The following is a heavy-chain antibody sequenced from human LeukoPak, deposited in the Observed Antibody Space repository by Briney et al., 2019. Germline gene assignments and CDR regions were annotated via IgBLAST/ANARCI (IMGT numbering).Heavy chain of an antibody. D-gene: IGHD2-15*01. CDR2: IKQDGSVR. J-gene: IGHJ3*02. Sequence: PGGSLGLSCAASGFTFSTYWMNWVRQAPGKGLEWVAIIKQDGSVRFYVDSVKDRFTISRDNAKNSLYLQMSSLRAEDTAIYYCARGGGSSLGDAFDIWGQGTMVTASS. CDR1: GFTFSTYW. CDR3: ARGGGSSLGDAFDI. V-gene: IGHV3-7*01.